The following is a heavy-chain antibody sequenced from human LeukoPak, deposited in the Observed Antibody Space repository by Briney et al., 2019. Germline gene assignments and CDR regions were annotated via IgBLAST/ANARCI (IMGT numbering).Heavy chain of an antibody. J-gene: IGHJ3*02. D-gene: IGHD5-18*01. V-gene: IGHV3-13*01. CDR3: ARAGYSYDINAFDI. CDR1: GFTFSSYD. Sequence: QTGGSLRLSCAASGFTFSSYDMHWARQATGKGLEWVSAIGTAGDTYYPGSVKGRFTISRENAKNSLYLQMNSLRAGDTAVYYCARAGYSYDINAFDIWGQGTMVTVSS. CDR2: IGTAGDT.